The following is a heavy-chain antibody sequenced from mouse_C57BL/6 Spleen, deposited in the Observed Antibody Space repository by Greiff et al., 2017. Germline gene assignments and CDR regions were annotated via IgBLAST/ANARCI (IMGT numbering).Heavy chain of an antibody. CDR3: ARGGVLRYYFDY. CDR1: GYSFSSYW. CDR2: IYPGDGDT. V-gene: IGHV1-80*01. Sequence: VQVVESGAELVKPGASVKISCKASGYSFSSYWMNWVKQRPGKGLEWIGQIYPGDGDTNYNGKFKGKATLTADKSSSTSYMQLSSLTSEDSAVYFCARGGVLRYYFDYWGQGTTLTVSS. D-gene: IGHD1-1*01. J-gene: IGHJ2*01.